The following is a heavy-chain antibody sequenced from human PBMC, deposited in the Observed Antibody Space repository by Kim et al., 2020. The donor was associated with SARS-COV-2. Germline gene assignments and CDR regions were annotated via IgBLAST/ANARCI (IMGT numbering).Heavy chain of an antibody. CDR2: INHSGST. J-gene: IGHJ4*02. CDR1: GGSFSGYY. D-gene: IGHD6-13*01. Sequence: SETLSLTCAVYGGSFSGYYWSWIRQPPGKGLEWIGEINHSGSTNFNPSLKSRVTISVDTSKNQFSLKLSSVTAADTAVYYCARGKAAFDYWGQGTLVTVS. CDR3: ARGKAAFDY. V-gene: IGHV4-34*01.